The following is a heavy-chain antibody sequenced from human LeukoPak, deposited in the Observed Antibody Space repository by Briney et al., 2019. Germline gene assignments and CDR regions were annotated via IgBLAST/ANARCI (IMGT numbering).Heavy chain of an antibody. J-gene: IGHJ4*02. Sequence: SETLSLTCAVSGYSISSGYYWGWIRQPPGKGLEWIGSIYHSRSTYYNQSLKSRVTISVDTFKNQFSLKLSSVTAADTAVYYCARDRAGKGYFDYWGQGTLVTVSS. CDR3: ARDRAGKGYFDY. V-gene: IGHV4-38-2*02. CDR1: GYSISSGYY. CDR2: IYHSRST. D-gene: IGHD6-19*01.